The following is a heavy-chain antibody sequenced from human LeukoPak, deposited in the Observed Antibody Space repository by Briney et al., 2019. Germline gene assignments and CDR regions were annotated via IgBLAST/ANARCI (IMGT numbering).Heavy chain of an antibody. D-gene: IGHD6-19*01. V-gene: IGHV1-46*01. CDR2: INPSGGST. J-gene: IGHJ4*02. CDR3: ARPSAPDSSGWYAGPDY. Sequence: GASVKVSCKASGYTFTSYYMHWVRQAPAQGLEWMGIINPSGGSTSYAQKFQGRVTMTRDTSTSTVYMELSSLRSEDTAVYYCARPSAPDSSGWYAGPDYWGQGTLVTVSS. CDR1: GYTFTSYY.